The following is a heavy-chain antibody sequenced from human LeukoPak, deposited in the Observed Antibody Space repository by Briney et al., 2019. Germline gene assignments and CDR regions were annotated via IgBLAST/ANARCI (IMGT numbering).Heavy chain of an antibody. CDR1: GFTFSDYY. D-gene: IGHD4-11*01. CDR2: ISSSGSTI. Sequence: GGSLRLSCAACGFTFSDYYMSWIRQAPGKGLEWVSYISSSGSTIYYADSVKGRFTISRDNAKNSLYLQMNSLRAEDTAVYYCARDSNPETTPNYYYYGMDVWGQGTTVTVSS. V-gene: IGHV3-11*01. J-gene: IGHJ6*02. CDR3: ARDSNPETTPNYYYYGMDV.